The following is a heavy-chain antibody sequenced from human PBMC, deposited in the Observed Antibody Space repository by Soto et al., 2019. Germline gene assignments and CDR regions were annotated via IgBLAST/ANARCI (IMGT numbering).Heavy chain of an antibody. J-gene: IGHJ4*02. CDR2: ISGSGGST. Sequence: EVQLLESGGGLVQPGGSLRLSCAASGFTFSSYAMRWVRQAPVKGLEWVSAISGSGGSTYYADSVKGRFTISRDNSRNQLYLQMSSLRAGETGVYYCAGRGSGSYYDHWGQGTLVNVSS. V-gene: IGHV3-23*01. D-gene: IGHD1-26*01. CDR1: GFTFSSYA. CDR3: AGRGSGSYYDH.